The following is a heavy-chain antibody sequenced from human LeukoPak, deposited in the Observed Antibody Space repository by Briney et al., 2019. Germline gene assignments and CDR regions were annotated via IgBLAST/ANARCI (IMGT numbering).Heavy chain of an antibody. J-gene: IGHJ3*01. CDR3: ARWGEGGGYVVRAFDV. Sequence: SETLSLTCAASGVSISSYYWNWVRQSQGKGLEWIGFSHYSGPPLYNPSLNSRVTISVDTSKNQFSLKLASVSAADTAVYYCARWGEGGGYVVRAFDVWGPGTMVTVSS. CDR1: GVSISSYY. CDR2: SHYSGPP. D-gene: IGHD2-15*01. V-gene: IGHV4-59*01.